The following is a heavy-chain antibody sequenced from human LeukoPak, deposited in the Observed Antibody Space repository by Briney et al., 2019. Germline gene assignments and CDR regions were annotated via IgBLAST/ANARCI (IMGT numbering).Heavy chain of an antibody. Sequence: SETLSLTCTVSGGSISSSNYYWGWIRQPPGKGLEWIGNIYYSGSTYYNPSLKSRVTISVDTSRNQFSLQLTSVTAADTAVYYCARGYYAPPVGYYYMDLWGRGTTVTVSS. CDR3: ARGYYAPPVGYYYMDL. D-gene: IGHD3-10*01. CDR2: IYYSGST. J-gene: IGHJ6*03. V-gene: IGHV4-39*01. CDR1: GGSISSSNYY.